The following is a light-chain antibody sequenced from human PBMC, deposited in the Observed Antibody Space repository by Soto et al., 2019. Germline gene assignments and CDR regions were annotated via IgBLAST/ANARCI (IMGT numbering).Light chain of an antibody. V-gene: IGLV2-8*01. CDR2: GVT. J-gene: IGLJ1*01. CDR1: ISDVGAYTY. CDR3: SSYAGSNNYV. Sequence: QSLLTQAPSASGSPGQSVTISCTGTISDVGAYTYVSWYQQHPGKAPKLMIYGVTERPSGVPDRFSGSKSGNTASLTVSGLQTEDEAYYYCSSYAGSNNYVFGTGTKVTVL.